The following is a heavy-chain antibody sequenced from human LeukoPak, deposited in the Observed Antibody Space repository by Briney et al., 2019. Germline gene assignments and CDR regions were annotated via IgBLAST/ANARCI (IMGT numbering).Heavy chain of an antibody. CDR2: IIPILGIA. V-gene: IGHV1-69*04. D-gene: IGHD3-22*01. CDR3: ARALYYDSSGYYSSSYYYFQH. J-gene: IGHJ1*01. Sequence: SVKVSCKASGGTFSSYAISWVRQAPGQGLEWMGRIIPILGIANYAQKFQGRVTMTRDTSISTAYMELTRLRSDDTAEYYCARALYYDSSGYYSSSYYYFQHWGQGTLVTVSS. CDR1: GGTFSSYA.